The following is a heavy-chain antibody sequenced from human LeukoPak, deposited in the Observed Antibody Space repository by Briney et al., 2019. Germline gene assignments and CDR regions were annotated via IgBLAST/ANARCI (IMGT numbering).Heavy chain of an antibody. V-gene: IGHV3-48*01. CDR1: GFTFSSYS. D-gene: IGHD3-22*01. Sequence: QAGGSLRLSCAASGFTFSSYSMNWVRQAPGKGLEWVSYISSSSNTIYYADSVKGRFTISRDNAKNSLYLQMNSLRAEDTAVYYCARGGSGYCFDYWGQGTLVTVSS. CDR2: ISSSSNTI. CDR3: ARGGSGYCFDY. J-gene: IGHJ4*02.